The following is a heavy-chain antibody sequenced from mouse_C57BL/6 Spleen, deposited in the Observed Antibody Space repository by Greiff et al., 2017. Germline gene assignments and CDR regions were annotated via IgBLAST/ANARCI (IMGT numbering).Heavy chain of an antibody. V-gene: IGHV1-61*01. CDR1: GYTFTSYW. CDR2: IYPSDSET. J-gene: IGHJ2*01. CDR3: ARPTRNYYFDY. Sequence: QVQLQQPGAELVRPGSSVKLSCKASGYTFTSYWMDWVKQRPGQGLEWIGNIYPSDSETHYNQKFKDKATLTVDKSSSTAYMQLSSLTSEDSAVYYCARPTRNYYFDYWGQGTTLTVSS.